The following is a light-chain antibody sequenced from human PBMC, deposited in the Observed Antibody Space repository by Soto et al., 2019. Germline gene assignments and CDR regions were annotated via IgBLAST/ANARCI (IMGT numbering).Light chain of an antibody. Sequence: QPVLTQSPSASASLGASVNLTCTLTSGHSTYAIAWHQQRPGKGPRYLMKVNNDGSHNKGDGIPDRFSGSSSGAERYLTISSLQSDDEADYTCQTWGSGIVVFGGGTKLTVL. V-gene: IGLV4-69*01. CDR2: VNNDGSH. J-gene: IGLJ2*01. CDR3: QTWGSGIVV. CDR1: SGHSTYA.